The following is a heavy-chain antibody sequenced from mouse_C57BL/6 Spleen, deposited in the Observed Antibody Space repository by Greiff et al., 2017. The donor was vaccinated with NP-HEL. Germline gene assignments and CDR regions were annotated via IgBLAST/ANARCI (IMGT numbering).Heavy chain of an antibody. CDR3: ARHLYYGSSYYFDY. D-gene: IGHD1-1*01. CDR2: ISGGGGNT. CDR1: GFTFSSYT. J-gene: IGHJ2*01. V-gene: IGHV5-9*01. Sequence: EVMLVESGGGLVKPGGSLKLSCAASGFTFSSYTMSWVRQTPEKRLEWVATISGGGGNTYYPDSVKGRFTISRDNAKNTLYLQMSSLRSEDTALYYCARHLYYGSSYYFDYWGQGTTLTVSS.